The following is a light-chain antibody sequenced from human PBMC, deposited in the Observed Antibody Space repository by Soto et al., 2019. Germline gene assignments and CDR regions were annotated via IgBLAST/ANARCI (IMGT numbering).Light chain of an antibody. CDR1: QRVSSN. J-gene: IGKJ4*01. CDR2: GVS. V-gene: IGKV3-15*01. CDR3: QQYDNWPSLT. Sequence: EIGLTQSPATLSVSPGERATLACRASQRVSSNLAWYQQKPGQAPRLLIYGVSTRATGIPARFSGSGYGTEFTLTISSLQSEDLAVYHCQQYDNWPSLTFGGGTKVDIK.